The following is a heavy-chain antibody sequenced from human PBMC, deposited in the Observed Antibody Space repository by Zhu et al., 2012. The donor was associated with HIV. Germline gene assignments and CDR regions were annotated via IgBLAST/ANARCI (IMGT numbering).Heavy chain of an antibody. CDR2: IYYSGGT. D-gene: IGHD6-19*01. CDR1: GATISRSSYY. J-gene: IGHJ3*01. Sequence: QVQLQESGPGLVKPSETLSLTCTVSGATISRSSYYWGWIRQTPGKGLEWIGSIYYSGGTYYNPSLKSRLTISVDTSKNQFSLKLSSVTAADTAFYYCANTRTSGWYSYAFHVWGQGYTGHRLF. V-gene: IGHV4-39*01. CDR3: ANTRTSGWYSYAFHV.